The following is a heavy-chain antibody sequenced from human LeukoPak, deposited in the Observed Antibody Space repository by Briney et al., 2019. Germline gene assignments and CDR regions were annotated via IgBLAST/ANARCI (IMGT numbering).Heavy chain of an antibody. CDR2: IYYSGST. CDR1: GGSISSYY. CDR3: AREERYSSPYFDY. J-gene: IGHJ4*02. Sequence: SETLSLTCTVSGGSISSYYWSWIRQPPGKGLEWIGYIYYSGSTNYNPSLKSRVTISVDTSKNQFSLKLSSVTAADTAVYYCAREERYSSPYFDYWGQGTLVTVSS. D-gene: IGHD6-13*01. V-gene: IGHV4-59*01.